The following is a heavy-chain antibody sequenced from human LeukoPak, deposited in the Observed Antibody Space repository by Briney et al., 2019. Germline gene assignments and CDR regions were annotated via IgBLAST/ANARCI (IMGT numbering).Heavy chain of an antibody. CDR2: INPNSGGT. V-gene: IGHV1-2*02. Sequence: ASVKVSCKASGYTFTGYYMHWVRQAPGQGLEWMGWINPNSGGTNYAQKFQGRVTMTRDTSISTAYMEPSRLRSDDTAVYYCARDLRASANWFDPWGQGTLVTVSS. J-gene: IGHJ5*02. CDR3: ARDLRASANWFDP. CDR1: GYTFTGYY.